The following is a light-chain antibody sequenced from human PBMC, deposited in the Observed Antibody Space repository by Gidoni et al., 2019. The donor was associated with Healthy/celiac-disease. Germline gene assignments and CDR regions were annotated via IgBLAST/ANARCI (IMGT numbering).Light chain of an antibody. V-gene: IGKV3-20*01. CDR3: QQYGSSPRA. CDR2: GAS. CDR1: QSVSSSY. Sequence: EIVLTQSPGTLSVSPGERATLSCRASQSVSSSYLAWYQQKPGQAPRLLIYGASSRATGIPDMFSGSGSVTDFTLTISRLEPEDFAVYYCQQYGSSPRAFGQGTKLEIK. J-gene: IGKJ2*01.